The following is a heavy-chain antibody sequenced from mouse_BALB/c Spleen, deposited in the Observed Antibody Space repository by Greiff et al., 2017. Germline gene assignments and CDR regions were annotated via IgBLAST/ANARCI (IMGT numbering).Heavy chain of an antibody. CDR1: GYTFTSYY. CDR3: AREGTLYYFDY. V-gene: IGHV1S56*01. J-gene: IGHJ2*01. Sequence: VQLQQSGPELVKPGASVRISCKASGYTFTSYYIHWVKQRPGQGLEWIGWIYPGNVNTKYNEKFKGKATLTADKSSSTAYMQLSSLTSEDSAVYFCAREGTLYYFDYWGQGTTLTVSS. D-gene: IGHD3-3*01. CDR2: IYPGNVNT.